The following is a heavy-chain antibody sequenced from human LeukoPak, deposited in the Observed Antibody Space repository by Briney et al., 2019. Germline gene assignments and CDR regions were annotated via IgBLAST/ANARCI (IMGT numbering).Heavy chain of an antibody. V-gene: IGHV4-34*01. CDR2: INHSGST. D-gene: IGHD6-13*01. CDR1: GGSFSGYY. J-gene: IGHJ4*02. Sequence: SETLSLTCAVYGGSFSGYYWSWIRQPPGKGLEWIGEINHSGSTNYNPSLKSRVTISVDTSKNQFSLKLSSVTAADTAVYYCARSSSWPDYWGQGTLVTVSS. CDR3: ARSSSWPDY.